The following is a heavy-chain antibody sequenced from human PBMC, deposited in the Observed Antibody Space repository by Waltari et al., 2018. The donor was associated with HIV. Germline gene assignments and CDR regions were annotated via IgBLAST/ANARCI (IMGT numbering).Heavy chain of an antibody. CDR2: FWSDGAEI. J-gene: IGHJ4*02. V-gene: IGHV3-33*01. CDR1: GFTLTNLA. Sequence: QVQLVESGGGVVQPGTSLTLSCPVSGFTLTNLAIHWVRQSTGKGLEWLAVFWSDGAEISYADSVKGRFTVSKDSSQKTLYLHLTSLRAEDTALYYCARGYSSSRWIPLYHWGRGTLVTVSS. D-gene: IGHD6-6*01. CDR3: ARGYSSSRWIPLYH.